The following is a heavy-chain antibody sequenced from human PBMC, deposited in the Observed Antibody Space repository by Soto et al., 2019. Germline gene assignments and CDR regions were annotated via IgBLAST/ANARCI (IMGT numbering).Heavy chain of an antibody. CDR2: ISSSGSTI. J-gene: IGHJ6*02. Sequence: RGSLRLSCAASGFTFSDYYMSWIRQAPGKGLEWVSYISSSGSTIYYADSVKGRFTISRDNAKNSLYLQMNSLRAEDTAVYYCAKVFRGTYYYDSSGYYSHQHYYYYGMDVWGQGTTVTVSS. CDR3: AKVFRGTYYYDSSGYYSHQHYYYYGMDV. V-gene: IGHV3-11*01. CDR1: GFTFSDYY. D-gene: IGHD3-22*01.